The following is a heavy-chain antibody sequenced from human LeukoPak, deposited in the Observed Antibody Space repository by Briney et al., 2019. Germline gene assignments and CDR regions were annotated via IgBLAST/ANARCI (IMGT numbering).Heavy chain of an antibody. J-gene: IGHJ6*02. CDR1: GFTFSSYA. D-gene: IGHD3-22*01. Sequence: GGSLRLSCAASGFTFSSYAMSWVRHAPGKGLEWVTNIKQDGSEKYYVDSVKGRFTISRDNTKNSQYLQMNSLRVEDTAVYYCARINNYYDRGGMDVWGQGTTVTVYS. V-gene: IGHV3-7*03. CDR3: ARINNYYDRGGMDV. CDR2: IKQDGSEK.